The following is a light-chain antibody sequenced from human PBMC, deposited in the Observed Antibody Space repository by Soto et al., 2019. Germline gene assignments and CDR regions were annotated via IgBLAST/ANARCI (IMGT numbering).Light chain of an antibody. V-gene: IGKV1-5*01. CDR2: DAS. CDR3: HQYNSPSWT. Sequence: DIQMTQSPSTLSASVGDRVTITCRASQSISSWLAWYQQKPGKAPKLLIYDASSLESGVPSRFSGSGSGTEFTLTISSLQPDDFATYYCHQYNSPSWTFGQGTKVDIK. CDR1: QSISSW. J-gene: IGKJ1*01.